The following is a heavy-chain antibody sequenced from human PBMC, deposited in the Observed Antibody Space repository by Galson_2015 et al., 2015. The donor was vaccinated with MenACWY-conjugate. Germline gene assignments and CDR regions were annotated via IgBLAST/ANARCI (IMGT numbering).Heavy chain of an antibody. V-gene: IGHV3-30*18. CDR3: AKDSHVFGDSDLDMDV. D-gene: IGHD4-17*01. CDR2: ISYGGSNK. Sequence: SLRLSCAASGFTFSSYGMNWVRQAPGKGLEWVAAISYGGSNKYYADSVKGRFTISRDNSKNTLYLQMNSLRAEDTAVYYCAKDSHVFGDSDLDMDVWGKGTTVTVSS. CDR1: GFTFSSYG. J-gene: IGHJ6*03.